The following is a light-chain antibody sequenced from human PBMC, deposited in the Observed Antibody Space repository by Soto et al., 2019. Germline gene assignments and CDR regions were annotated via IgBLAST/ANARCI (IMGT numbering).Light chain of an antibody. J-gene: IGKJ2*01. V-gene: IGKV1-39*01. CDR1: QSISNY. Sequence: DIQMTQSPSSLSASVRDRVTITCRASQSISNYLNWYQHKPGKAPNLLIYAASTLQSGVPSRFSGSRSGTDFTLTITHLQPEDFASYYCQQSYSSPPTLGQGTKLEIK. CDR2: AAS. CDR3: QQSYSSPPT.